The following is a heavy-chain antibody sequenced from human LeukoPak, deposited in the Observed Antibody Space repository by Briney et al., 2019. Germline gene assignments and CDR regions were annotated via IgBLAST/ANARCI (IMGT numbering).Heavy chain of an antibody. J-gene: IGHJ4*02. Sequence: GGSLRLSCAASGFTLSSYEMNWVRQAPGKGLEWVSYISNYGSTIYYADSVKGRFSISRDNAKNSLYLQMNSLRAEDTAVYYCARCSVGLVDYWGQGTLVTVSS. CDR1: GFTLSSYE. D-gene: IGHD1-26*01. V-gene: IGHV3-48*03. CDR3: ARCSVGLVDY. CDR2: ISNYGSTI.